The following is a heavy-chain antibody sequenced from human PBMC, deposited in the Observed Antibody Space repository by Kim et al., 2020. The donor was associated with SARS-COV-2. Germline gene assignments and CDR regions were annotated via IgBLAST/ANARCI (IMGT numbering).Heavy chain of an antibody. CDR3: ARDRLSGSWYGWDY. D-gene: IGHD6-13*01. J-gene: IGHJ4*02. V-gene: IGHV3-53*01. Sequence: ADFVKGRVTISRNNSMTTLYLQINSLRAEDTAVYYCARDRLSGSWYGWDYWGQGTLVTVSS.